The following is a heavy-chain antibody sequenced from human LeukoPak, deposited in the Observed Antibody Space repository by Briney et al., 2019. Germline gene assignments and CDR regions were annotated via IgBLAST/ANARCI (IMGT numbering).Heavy chain of an antibody. CDR2: ITNSGGIT. J-gene: IGHJ3*02. CDR3: AKNEGRRVSGVFDM. CDR1: GFIFIDYA. Sequence: GGSLRLSCAASGFIFIDYAMSWVRQAPGKGLEWVSGITNSGGITYYADSVKGRFTISRDSSKNTLYLEMNSLRVEDTATYYCAKNEGRRVSGVFDMWGQGTMVTVSS. V-gene: IGHV3-23*01. D-gene: IGHD3-10*01.